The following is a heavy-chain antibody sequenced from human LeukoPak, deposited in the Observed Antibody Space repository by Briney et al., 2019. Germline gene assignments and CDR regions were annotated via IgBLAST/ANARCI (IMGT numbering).Heavy chain of an antibody. V-gene: IGHV3-23*01. CDR3: AKRGSGIVVVQVAIAFDY. Sequence: GRSLTLSCAASGSTFIIYATSWVRQAPGKWRGWVSAISSSGGSHCYADYVKGWFTISRDNSKNTLCLQMNSLRSEDTAVYYCAKRGSGIVVVQVAIAFDYWGQGTLVTVSS. J-gene: IGHJ4*02. D-gene: IGHD2-2*02. CDR1: GSTFIIYA. CDR2: ISSSGGSH.